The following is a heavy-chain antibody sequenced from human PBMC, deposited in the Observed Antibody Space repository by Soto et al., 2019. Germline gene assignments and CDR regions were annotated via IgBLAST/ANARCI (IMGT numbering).Heavy chain of an antibody. CDR3: AQDRGGTSYGMDV. CDR2: ISYDGSNK. J-gene: IGHJ6*02. CDR1: GFTFSSYG. D-gene: IGHD2-2*01. Sequence: QVQLVESGGGVVQPGRSLRLSCAASGFTFSSYGMHWVRQAPGKGLEWVAVISYDGSNKYYADSVKGRFTISRDNSKNTRYLQMNSLRAEDTAVYYCAQDRGGTSYGMDVWGQGTTVTVSS. V-gene: IGHV3-30*18.